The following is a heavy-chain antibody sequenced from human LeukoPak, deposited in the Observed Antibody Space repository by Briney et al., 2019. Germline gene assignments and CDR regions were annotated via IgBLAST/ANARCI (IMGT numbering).Heavy chain of an antibody. Sequence: GGSLRLSCAASRFTFSSYAMSWVRQAPGKGLEWVSAISGSGGSTYYADSVKGRFTISRDNSKNTLYLQMNSLRAEDTAVYYCAKDPSTYIVVVPAANFDSWGQGTLVTVSS. CDR3: AKDPSTYIVVVPAANFDS. CDR1: RFTFSSYA. V-gene: IGHV3-23*01. D-gene: IGHD2-2*01. J-gene: IGHJ4*02. CDR2: ISGSGGST.